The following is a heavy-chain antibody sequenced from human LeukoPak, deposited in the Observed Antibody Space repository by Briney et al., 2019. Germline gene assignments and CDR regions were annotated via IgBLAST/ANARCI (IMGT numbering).Heavy chain of an antibody. D-gene: IGHD6-19*01. CDR2: VYSGGAA. CDR3: ASLTRAVAGTGY. J-gene: IGHJ4*02. Sequence: GGSMRLSCAASGFTVSSTYMGWVRQAPGKGLEWVSVVYSGGAAYYPDSVKGRFIISRDLSKNTLYLQMNSLRAEDTAVYYCASLTRAVAGTGYWGQGTLVTVSS. CDR1: GFTVSSTY. V-gene: IGHV3-66*01.